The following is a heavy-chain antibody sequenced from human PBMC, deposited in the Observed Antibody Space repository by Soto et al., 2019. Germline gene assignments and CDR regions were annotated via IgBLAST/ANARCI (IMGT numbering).Heavy chain of an antibody. J-gene: IGHJ4*02. V-gene: IGHV4-30-2*01. CDR1: GGSISSGGYS. Sequence: LQLQESGSGLVKPSQTLSLTCAVSGGSISSGGYSWSWIRQPPGKGLEWIGYIYHSGSTYYNPSLKSRVTISVDRSKNQFSLKLSSVTAADTGVYYCARGMTTVTTIDYWGQGTLVTVSS. CDR3: ARGMTTVTTIDY. CDR2: IYHSGST. D-gene: IGHD4-4*01.